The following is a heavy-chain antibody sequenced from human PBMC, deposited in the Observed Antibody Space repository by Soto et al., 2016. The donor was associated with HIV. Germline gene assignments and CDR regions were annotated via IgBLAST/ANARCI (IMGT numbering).Heavy chain of an antibody. CDR1: GFTFNSYW. CDR2: INEDGSST. Sequence: EVQLVESGGGLVRPGGSLRLSCAASGFTFNSYWMHWVRQVPGKGLVWVSRINEDGSSTNYADSVKGRFTTSRDNAEKTLYLQMNSLRAEDTAVYYCARGLKILRYYYGMDVWGQGTTVTVSS. CDR3: ARGLKILRYYYGMDV. V-gene: IGHV3-74*01. J-gene: IGHJ6*02.